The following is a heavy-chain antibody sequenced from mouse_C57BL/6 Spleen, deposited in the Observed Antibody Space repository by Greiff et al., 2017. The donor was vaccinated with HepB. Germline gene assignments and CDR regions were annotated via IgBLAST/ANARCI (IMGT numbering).Heavy chain of an antibody. Sequence: VHVQQSGAELVKPGASVKLSCTASGFNFTDYYMHWVKQRPEQGLEWIGRIDPADGETKYAPKFKGKATITADTSSNTAYLQLSSLTSEDAAVYYCARDGYYEDAMDYWGQGTSVTVSS. CDR1: GFNFTDYY. V-gene: IGHV14-2*01. CDR3: ARDGYYEDAMDY. CDR2: IDPADGET. D-gene: IGHD2-3*01. J-gene: IGHJ4*01.